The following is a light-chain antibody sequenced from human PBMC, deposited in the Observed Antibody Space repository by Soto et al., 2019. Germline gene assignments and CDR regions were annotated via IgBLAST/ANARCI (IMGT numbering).Light chain of an antibody. CDR3: QQYNNWPPWT. CDR1: PSVTNY. CDR2: GAF. J-gene: IGKJ1*01. Sequence: EIVLTQSPATLSLSPGERATLSCRASPSVTNYLAWYQQKPGQPPRLLIYGAFNRAAGIPARFSGSGSGTEFTLTISRLQSEDFAVYYCQQYNNWPPWTFGQGTKVDIK. V-gene: IGKV3D-15*01.